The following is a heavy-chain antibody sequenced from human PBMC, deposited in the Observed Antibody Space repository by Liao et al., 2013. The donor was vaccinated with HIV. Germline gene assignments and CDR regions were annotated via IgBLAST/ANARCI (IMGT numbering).Heavy chain of an antibody. CDR2: IYTSGST. V-gene: IGHV4-4*07. CDR1: GGSISSYY. CDR3: ASSITMVRGVIIA. Sequence: QVQLQESGPGLVKPSETLSLTCTVSGGSISSYYWSWIRQPAGKGLEWIGRIYTSGSTYYNPSLKSRVTISVDTSKNQFSLKLSSVTAADTAVYYCASSITMVRGVIIAWGQGTLVTVSS. D-gene: IGHD3-10*01. J-gene: IGHJ5*02.